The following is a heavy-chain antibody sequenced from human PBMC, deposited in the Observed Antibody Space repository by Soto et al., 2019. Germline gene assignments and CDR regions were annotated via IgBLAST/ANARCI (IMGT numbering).Heavy chain of an antibody. D-gene: IGHD3-16*01. V-gene: IGHV4-38-2*01. CDR2: IYHSGST. J-gene: IGHJ5*02. CDR3: ACAAKRGGVTYIWFDH. CDR1: GYSISSGYY. Sequence: SETLSLTCAVSGYSISSGYYWGWRRQHPGKGVEGSGSIYHSGSTYYKPSLKRRVTISVDTSKNQFWLKLNCVTAADTAVYYCACAAKRGGVTYIWFDHWGRGTLVTVSS.